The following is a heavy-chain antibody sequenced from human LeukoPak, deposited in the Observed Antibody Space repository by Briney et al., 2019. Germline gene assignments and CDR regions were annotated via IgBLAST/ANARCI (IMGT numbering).Heavy chain of an antibody. CDR1: GGSFSGYY. D-gene: IGHD1-26*01. J-gene: IGHJ4*02. CDR3: ARDSGSYYVDY. Sequence: PSETLSLTCAVYGGSFSGYYWSWIRQPPGKGLEWVGSIYHSGSTYYNPSLKSRVTISVDTSKNQFSLKLSSVTAADTAVYYCARDSGSYYVDYWGQGTLVTVSS. CDR2: IYHSGST. V-gene: IGHV4-34*01.